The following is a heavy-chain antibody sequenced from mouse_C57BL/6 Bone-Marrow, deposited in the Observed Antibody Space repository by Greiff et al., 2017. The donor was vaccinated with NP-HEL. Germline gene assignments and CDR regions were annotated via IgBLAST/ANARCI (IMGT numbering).Heavy chain of an antibody. CDR3: ARLSYPWEEVFDY. CDR1: GYTFTSYW. J-gene: IGHJ2*01. V-gene: IGHV1-61*01. Sequence: QVQLKQPGAELVRPGSSVKLSCKASGYTFTSYWMDWVKQRPGQGLEWIGNIHPSDSETHYNQKFKDKATLTVDKSSSTAYMQLSSLTSEDSAVYYCARLSYPWEEVFDYWGQGTTLTVSS. D-gene: IGHD1-1*01. CDR2: IHPSDSET.